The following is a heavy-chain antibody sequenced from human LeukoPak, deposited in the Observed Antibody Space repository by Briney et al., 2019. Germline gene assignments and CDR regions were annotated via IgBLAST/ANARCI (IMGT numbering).Heavy chain of an antibody. CDR3: ARTTEAHSWRTRYYDYYMDV. V-gene: IGHV4-59*02. J-gene: IGHJ6*03. D-gene: IGHD6-13*01. Sequence: TGGSLRLSCAASGFTVSSNYMSWVRQAPGKGLEWIGYIYYSGSTNYNPSLKSRVTISVDTSKNQFSLKLSSVTAADTAVYYCARTTEAHSWRTRYYDYYMDVRGKGTTVTVSS. CDR1: GFTVSSNY. CDR2: IYYSGST.